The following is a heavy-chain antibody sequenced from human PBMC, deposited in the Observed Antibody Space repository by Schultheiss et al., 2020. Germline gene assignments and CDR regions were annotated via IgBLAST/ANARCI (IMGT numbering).Heavy chain of an antibody. CDR2: ISSSGSTI. CDR3: AKRPQQQSFRAGWFDP. CDR1: GFTFSDYY. D-gene: IGHD6-13*01. Sequence: GESLKISCAASGFTFSDYYMSWIRQAPGKGLEWVSYISSSGSTIYYADSVKGRFTISRDNAKNSLFLQMSRLRAEDTAVYYCAKRPQQQSFRAGWFDPWGQGTLVTVSS. V-gene: IGHV3-11*01. J-gene: IGHJ5*02.